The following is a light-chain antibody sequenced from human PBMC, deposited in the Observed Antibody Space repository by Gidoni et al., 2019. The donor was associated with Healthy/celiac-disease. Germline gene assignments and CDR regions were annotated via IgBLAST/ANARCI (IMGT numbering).Light chain of an antibody. V-gene: IGKV1-33*01. Sequence: DIQMTQSPSSLSASVGDRVTITCQASQEIINYLNWYQQKPGKAPKLLIYDASNLETGVPSRFSGGRSGTDFTFTISSLQPEDIATYYCQQYDNRPPYTFGQGTKLEIK. CDR2: DAS. CDR3: QQYDNRPPYT. J-gene: IGKJ2*01. CDR1: QEIINY.